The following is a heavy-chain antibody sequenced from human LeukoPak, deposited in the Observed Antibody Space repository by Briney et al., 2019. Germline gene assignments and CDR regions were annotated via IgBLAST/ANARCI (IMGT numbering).Heavy chain of an antibody. J-gene: IGHJ4*02. D-gene: IGHD3-22*01. CDR2: FDPEDGET. CDR1: GYTLTELS. CDR3: ATPSRGSGYYGY. Sequence: ASVKVSCKVSGYTLTELSMHWVRQAPGKGLEWMGGFDPEDGETIYAQKFQGRVTMTEDTSTDTAYMELSSLRSEDTAVYYCATPSRGSGYYGYWGQGTLATVSS. V-gene: IGHV1-24*01.